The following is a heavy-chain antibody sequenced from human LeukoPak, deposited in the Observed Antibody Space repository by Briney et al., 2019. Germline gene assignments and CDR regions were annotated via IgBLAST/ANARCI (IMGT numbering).Heavy chain of an antibody. V-gene: IGHV3-23*01. Sequence: PGGSLRLSCAASGFTFRNYAMGWVRQAPRRGRECVSAISDDSRKTSYADSVKGRFPISRDYSKNPLYLQMNSLRAEDTAVYYCAKEGPDYGDYRSGDYFDFWGQGTLVTVSS. CDR1: GFTFRNYA. CDR2: ISDDSRKT. J-gene: IGHJ4*02. D-gene: IGHD4-17*01. CDR3: AKEGPDYGDYRSGDYFDF.